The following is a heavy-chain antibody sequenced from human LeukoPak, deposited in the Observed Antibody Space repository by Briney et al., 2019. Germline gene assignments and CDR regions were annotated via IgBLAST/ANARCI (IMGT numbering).Heavy chain of an antibody. D-gene: IGHD3-22*01. CDR1: GGSFSGYY. V-gene: IGHV4-34*01. Sequence: PSETLSLTCAVYGGSFSGYYWSWIRQPPGKGLEWIGEINHSGSTNYNPSLKSRVTISVDTSKNQFSLKLSSVTAADTAVYYCARGEYYDSSSPGMGARYWGQGTLVTVSS. CDR2: INHSGST. CDR3: ARGEYYDSSSPGMGARY. J-gene: IGHJ4*02.